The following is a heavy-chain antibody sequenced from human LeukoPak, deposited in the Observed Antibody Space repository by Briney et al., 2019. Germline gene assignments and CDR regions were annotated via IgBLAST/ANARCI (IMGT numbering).Heavy chain of an antibody. D-gene: IGHD6-13*01. CDR3: ARDRAAAGTVSIVAY. J-gene: IGHJ4*02. CDR2: ISAYNGNR. V-gene: IGHV1-18*04. Sequence: GASVKVSCKASGYTFTSYGISWVRQAPGQGLEWMGWISAYNGNRNYAQNLQGRVTLTTDTSTSTAYMELRSLRSDDTAVYYCARDRAAAGTVSIVAYWGQGTLVTVSS. CDR1: GYTFTSYG.